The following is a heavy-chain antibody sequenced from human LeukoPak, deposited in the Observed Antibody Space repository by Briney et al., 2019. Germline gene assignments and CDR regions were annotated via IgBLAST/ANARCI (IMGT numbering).Heavy chain of an antibody. J-gene: IGHJ4*02. Sequence: SVKVSCKASGGTFSSYAISWVRQAPGQGLEWMGGIIPIFGTANYAQKFQGRVTITADESTSTAYMELSSLRSEDAAVYYCARDGVGAIGGGGYWGQGTLVTVSS. CDR1: GGTFSSYA. CDR2: IIPIFGTA. CDR3: ARDGVGAIGGGGY. D-gene: IGHD1-26*01. V-gene: IGHV1-69*01.